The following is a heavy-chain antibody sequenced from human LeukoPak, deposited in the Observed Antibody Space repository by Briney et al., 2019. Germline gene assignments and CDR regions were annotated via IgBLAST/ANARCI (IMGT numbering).Heavy chain of an antibody. CDR3: ARESYCGGDCYSDFDY. CDR2: TYYRSKWYN. V-gene: IGHV6-1*01. D-gene: IGHD2-21*02. CDR1: GDSVSSNSAA. Sequence: SQTLSLTCAISGDSVSSNSAAWNWIRQSPSRGLEWLGRTYYRSKWYNDYAVSVKRRITINPDTSKNQFSLQLNSVTPEDTAVYYCARESYCGGDCYSDFDYWGQGTLVTASS. J-gene: IGHJ4*02.